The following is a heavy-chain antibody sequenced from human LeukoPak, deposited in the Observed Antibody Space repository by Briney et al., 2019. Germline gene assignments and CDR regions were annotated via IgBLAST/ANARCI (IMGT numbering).Heavy chain of an antibody. J-gene: IGHJ4*02. D-gene: IGHD2-21*02. CDR1: GGSFSGYY. V-gene: IGHV4-34*01. CDR2: INHSGST. Sequence: SETLSLTCAVYGGSFSGYYWSWIRQPPGKGLEWIGEINHSGSTNYNPSLKSRVTIPVATSKNQSSLKLSSVTAADTAVYYCARVLAVVTARFDYWGQGTLVTVSS. CDR3: ARVLAVVTARFDY.